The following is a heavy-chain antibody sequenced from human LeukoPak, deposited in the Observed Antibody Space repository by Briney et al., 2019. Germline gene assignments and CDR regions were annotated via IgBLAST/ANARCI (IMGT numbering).Heavy chain of an antibody. D-gene: IGHD6-6*01. CDR3: ARGYARFYYYYMDV. V-gene: IGHV4-34*01. J-gene: IGHJ6*03. Sequence: PSETLSLTCSVYGLSFSGYYWMWLRQPPGKGLEGMGEISHSRSPNYNPSLKSRVTISVDTYKNHFSLRLRCLTAADTAVYYCARGYARFYYYYMDVWGKGTTVSVSS. CDR2: ISHSRSP. CDR1: GLSFSGYY.